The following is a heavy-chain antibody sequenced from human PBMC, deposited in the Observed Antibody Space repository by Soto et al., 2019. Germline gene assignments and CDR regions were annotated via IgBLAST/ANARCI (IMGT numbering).Heavy chain of an antibody. CDR1: GGSFSGYY. CDR3: ALGDSGYDSFYFVY. J-gene: IGHJ4*02. V-gene: IGHV4-34*01. CDR2: INHSGST. Sequence: PSETLSLTCAVYGGSFSGYYWSWIRQPPGKGLEWVGEINHSGSTNYNPSLKSRVTISVDTSKNQFSLKLSSVTAADTAVYYCALGDSGYDSFYFVYWGQGTLVTVSS. D-gene: IGHD5-12*01.